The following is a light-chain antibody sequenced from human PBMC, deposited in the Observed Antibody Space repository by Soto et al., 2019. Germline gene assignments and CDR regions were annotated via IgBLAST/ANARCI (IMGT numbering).Light chain of an antibody. CDR1: QSVSSN. J-gene: IGKJ4*01. CDR2: GAS. CDR3: QQYNNWPLT. Sequence: ERVMTRSPATLSVSPGERVTLSCRASQSVSSNLAWYQQKPGQAPRHLIYGASTRATGIPARFSGSGSGTEFTLTISSLQSEDFAVYYCQQYNNWPLTFGGGTKVEIK. V-gene: IGKV3-15*01.